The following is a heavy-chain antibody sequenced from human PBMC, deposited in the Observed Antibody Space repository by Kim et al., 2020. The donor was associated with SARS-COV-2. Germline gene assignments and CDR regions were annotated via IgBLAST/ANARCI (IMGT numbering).Heavy chain of an antibody. CDR3: AKESTVTNTPYFDY. Sequence: GSLRLSCAASGFTFSSYGMHWVRQAPGKGLEWVAVISYDGSNKYYADSVKGRFTISRDNSKNTLYLQMNSLRAEDTAVYYCAKESTVTNTPYFDYWGQGTLVTVSS. V-gene: IGHV3-30*18. CDR1: GFTFSSYG. J-gene: IGHJ4*02. CDR2: ISYDGSNK. D-gene: IGHD4-17*01.